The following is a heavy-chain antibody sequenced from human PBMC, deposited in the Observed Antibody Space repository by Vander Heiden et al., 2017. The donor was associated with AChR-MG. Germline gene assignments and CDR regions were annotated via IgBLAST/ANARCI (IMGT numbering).Heavy chain of an antibody. D-gene: IGHD4-17*01. CDR1: GFTLSEYA. J-gene: IGHJ4*02. CDR3: ARGYGDTYYYFDS. V-gene: IGHV3-30-3*01. Sequence: QVQLVESGGGVVQPGRSLRLSCAASGFTLSEYAMHWVRQTPGKGLEWVAFISYDGGNKDYADSVKGRFTISRDNSMNTLSVQMNSLRAEDTAVYYCARGYGDTYYYFDSWGQGTLVTVSS. CDR2: ISYDGGNK.